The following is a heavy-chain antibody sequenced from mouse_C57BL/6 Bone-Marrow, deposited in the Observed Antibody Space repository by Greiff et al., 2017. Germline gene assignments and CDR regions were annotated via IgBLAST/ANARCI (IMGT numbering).Heavy chain of an antibody. CDR2: IHPNSGST. D-gene: IGHD4-1*01. V-gene: IGHV1-64*01. CDR3: ARGSPLGGAY. J-gene: IGHJ3*01. CDR1: GYTFTSYW. Sequence: QVQLQQPGAELVKPGASVKLSCKASGYTFTSYWMHWVKQRPGQGLEWIGMIHPNSGSTNYNEKFKSKATLTVDKSSSTAYIQLSSLTSEDSAVYYCARGSPLGGAYWGQGTLVTVSA.